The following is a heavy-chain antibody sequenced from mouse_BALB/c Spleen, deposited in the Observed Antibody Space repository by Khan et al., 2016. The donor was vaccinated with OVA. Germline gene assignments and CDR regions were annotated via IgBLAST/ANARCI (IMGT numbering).Heavy chain of an antibody. V-gene: IGHV3-2*02. Sequence: VQLKESGPGLVKPSQSLSLTCTVTGYSITSNYAWNWIRQFPGNKLEWMGYISYSGSTTYNPSLTSRISITRDTSKNQFFLQLKTVTTEDTATYCCARGNYYGYYFDYWGQGTSLTVSS. CDR1: GYSITSNYA. CDR2: ISYSGST. CDR3: ARGNYYGYYFDY. J-gene: IGHJ2*02. D-gene: IGHD1-1*01.